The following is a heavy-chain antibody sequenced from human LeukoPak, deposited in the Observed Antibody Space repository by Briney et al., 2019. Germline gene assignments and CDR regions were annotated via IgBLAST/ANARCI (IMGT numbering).Heavy chain of an antibody. V-gene: IGHV4-34*01. CDR3: ARHPSGYGGPRGGFDY. CDR1: GGSFSGYY. J-gene: IGHJ4*02. Sequence: PSETLSLTCAVYGGSFSGYYWSWIRQPPGKGPEWIGEINHNGSTNYNPSLKSRVTISVDTSKNQFSLKLSSVTAADTAVYYCARHPSGYGGPRGGFDYWGQGTLVTVSS. CDR2: INHNGST. D-gene: IGHD4-23*01.